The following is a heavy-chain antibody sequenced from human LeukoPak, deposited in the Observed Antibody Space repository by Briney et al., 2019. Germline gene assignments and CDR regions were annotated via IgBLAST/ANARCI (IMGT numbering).Heavy chain of an antibody. J-gene: IGHJ4*02. CDR1: GYTFTSYG. V-gene: IGHV1-18*01. D-gene: IGHD2-2*01. CDR2: ISAYNGNT. Sequence: ASVKVSCKASGYTFTSYGISWVRQAPGQGLEWMGWISAYNGNTNYAQKLQGRVTMTTDTSTSTAYMELRSPRSDDTAVYYCARDRAYCSSTSCYATWGYWGQGTLVTVSS. CDR3: ARDRAYCSSTSCYATWGY.